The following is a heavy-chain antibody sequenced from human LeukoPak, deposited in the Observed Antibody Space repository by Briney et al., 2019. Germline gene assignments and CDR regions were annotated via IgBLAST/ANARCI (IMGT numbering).Heavy chain of an antibody. CDR3: ARALYDTSGYYLDY. CDR1: GDSINNNNYY. V-gene: IGHV4-39*02. D-gene: IGHD3-22*01. J-gene: IGHJ4*02. Sequence: SETLSLTCTVSGDSINNNNYYWGWIRQPPGEGLEWIGNIYYIGRTYYSPSLKSRGTISVDTSKNHFSLTLSSVTAADTAVYYCARALYDTSGYYLDYWGQGTLVTVSS. CDR2: IYYIGRT.